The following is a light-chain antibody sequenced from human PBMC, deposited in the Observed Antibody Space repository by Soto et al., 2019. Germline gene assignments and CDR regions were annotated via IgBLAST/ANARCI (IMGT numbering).Light chain of an antibody. V-gene: IGKV1-39*01. CDR2: AAS. Sequence: DIQMTQSPSSLSASVGDRVTITCRASQSISSYLNWYQQKPGQAPKLLIYAASSLQSGATSRFRGSGSGTDFTLTISSLPPEEFSTYYCEQSDSTPPWAFGQGTKLEIK. CDR3: EQSDSTPPWA. J-gene: IGKJ1*01. CDR1: QSISSY.